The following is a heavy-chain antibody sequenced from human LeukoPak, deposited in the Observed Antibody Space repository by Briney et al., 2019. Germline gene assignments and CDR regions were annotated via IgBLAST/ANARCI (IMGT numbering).Heavy chain of an antibody. D-gene: IGHD6-19*01. V-gene: IGHV4-39*07. CDR1: GGSISSSSYY. Sequence: SETLSLTCTVSGGSISSSSYYWGWIRQPPGKGLEWIGSIYYSGSTYYNPSLKSRVTISVDTSKNQFSLKLSSVTAADTAVYYCARTSSSGLVGGYYFDSWGQGTLVTVSS. CDR3: ARTSSSGLVGGYYFDS. J-gene: IGHJ4*02. CDR2: IYYSGST.